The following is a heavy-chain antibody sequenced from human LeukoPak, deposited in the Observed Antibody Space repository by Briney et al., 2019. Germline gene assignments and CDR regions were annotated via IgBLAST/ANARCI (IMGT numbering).Heavy chain of an antibody. Sequence: ASVKVSCKASGYTFTGYHMHWVRQVPGQGLEWMGWINPNSGGTNYAQKFQGRVTMTRDTSISPAYMELSRLRSDDTAVYYCARDKGWWLPDPLYYFDYWGQGTLVTVSS. D-gene: IGHD5-12*01. CDR1: GYTFTGYH. CDR2: INPNSGGT. V-gene: IGHV1-2*02. J-gene: IGHJ4*02. CDR3: ARDKGWWLPDPLYYFDY.